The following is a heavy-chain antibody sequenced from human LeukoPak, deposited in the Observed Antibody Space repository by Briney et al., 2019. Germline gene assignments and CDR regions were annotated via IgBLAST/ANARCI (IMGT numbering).Heavy chain of an antibody. V-gene: IGHV3-21*01. J-gene: IGHJ4*02. CDR3: ERGGGPAHFDY. Sequence: GGSLRLSCAASGFTFSSYGMNWVRQAPGKGLEWVSSISSSSSYIYYADSVKGRLTISRDNPKNSLYLQMNSLRAEDTAVYYCERGGGPAHFDYWGQGTLVTVSS. CDR2: ISSSSSYI. CDR1: GFTFSSYG. D-gene: IGHD2-2*01.